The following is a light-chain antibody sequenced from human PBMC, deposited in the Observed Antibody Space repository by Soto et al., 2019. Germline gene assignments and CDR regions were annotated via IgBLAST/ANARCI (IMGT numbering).Light chain of an antibody. J-gene: IGLJ2*01. CDR2: GNT. Sequence: QPVLTQPPSVSGAPGQRVTISCTGSSSNIGAGYDVHWYQQLPGRAPKLLIYGNTNRPSGVPDRFSGSKSGTSASLAITGLQAEDEADYYCLSFDSSLSVVVGGGNKLTVL. CDR3: LSFDSSLSVV. V-gene: IGLV1-40*01. CDR1: SSNIGAGYD.